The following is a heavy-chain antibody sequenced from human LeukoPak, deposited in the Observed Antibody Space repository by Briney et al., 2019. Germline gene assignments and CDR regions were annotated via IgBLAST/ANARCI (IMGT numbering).Heavy chain of an antibody. J-gene: IGHJ6*02. V-gene: IGHV3-23*01. CDR1: GFIFGNYY. Sequence: PGGSLRLSCEASGFIFGNYYMSWVRQAPGKGLEWVAAINGTGSTTYHADSVKGRFTISRDNSKNTLYLQMNSLRSEDTATYYCCDGMDVWGQGTTVAVS. CDR2: INGTGSTT. CDR3: CDGMDV.